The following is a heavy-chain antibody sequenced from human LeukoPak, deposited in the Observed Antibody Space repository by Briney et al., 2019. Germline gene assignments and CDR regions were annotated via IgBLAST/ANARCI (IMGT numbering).Heavy chain of an antibody. V-gene: IGHV4-39*07. CDR2: MYYSGST. CDR3: AGGQYWRYYYMDV. D-gene: IGHD2/OR15-2a*01. CDR1: GGSISSTSYY. Sequence: SETLSLTCTVSGGSISSTSYYWGWIRQPPGKGLEWIGSMYYSGSTYYNPSLKSRVTISVDTSKNQFSLKLSSVTAADTAVYYCAGGQYWRYYYMDVWGKGTTVTISS. J-gene: IGHJ6*03.